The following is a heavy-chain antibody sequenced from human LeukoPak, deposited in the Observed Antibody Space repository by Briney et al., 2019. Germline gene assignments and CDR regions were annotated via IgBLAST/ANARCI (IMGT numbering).Heavy chain of an antibody. CDR3: AGIFGYSSGWYMGS. V-gene: IGHV4-34*01. CDR1: GGSFSGYY. J-gene: IGHJ4*02. Sequence: PSETLSLTCAVYGGSFSGYYWSWIRQPPGKGLEWIGEINHSGSTNYNPSLKSRVTISVDTSKNQFSLKLSSVTAADTAVYYCAGIFGYSSGWYMGSWGQGTLVTVSS. CDR2: INHSGST. D-gene: IGHD6-19*01.